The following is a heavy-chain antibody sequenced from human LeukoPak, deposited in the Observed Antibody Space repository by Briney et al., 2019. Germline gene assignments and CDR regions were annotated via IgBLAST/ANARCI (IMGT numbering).Heavy chain of an antibody. V-gene: IGHV4-31*03. CDR3: ARSHCSSTSCYTVNYYGMDV. CDR1: GGSISSGGYY. Sequence: SETLSLTCTVSGGSISSGGYYWSWIRQHXXXGLEWIGYIYYSGSTYYNPSLKSRVTISVDTSKNQFSLKLSSVTAADTAVYYCARSHCSSTSCYTVNYYGMDVWGQGTTVTVSS. CDR2: IYYSGST. D-gene: IGHD2-2*01. J-gene: IGHJ6*02.